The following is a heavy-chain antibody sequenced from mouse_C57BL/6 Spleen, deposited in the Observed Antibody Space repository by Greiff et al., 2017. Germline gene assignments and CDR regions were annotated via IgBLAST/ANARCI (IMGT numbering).Heavy chain of an antibody. CDR1: GYTFTSYW. J-gene: IGHJ4*01. Sequence: QVQLQQPGAELVMPGASVKLSCKASGYTFTSYWMHWVKQRPGQGLEWIGEIDPSDSYTNYNQKFKGKSTLTVDKSSSTAYMQLSSLTSEDSAVYYCAGGYGYDVSYAMDYWGQGTSVTVSS. V-gene: IGHV1-69*01. CDR3: AGGYGYDVSYAMDY. CDR2: IDPSDSYT. D-gene: IGHD2-2*01.